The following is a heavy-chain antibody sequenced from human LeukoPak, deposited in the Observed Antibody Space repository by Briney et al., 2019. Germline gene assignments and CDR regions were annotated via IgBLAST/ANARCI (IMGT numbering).Heavy chain of an antibody. CDR3: ARELTSGGMDV. D-gene: IGHD4-11*01. CDR2: INPSGGTT. Sequence: AASVKVSCKASGYTFTSYYIHWVRQAPGQGLEWMGLINPSGGTTSYAQKFQGRVTMTTDTSTSTVYMELSGLRSEDTAVYYCARELTSGGMDVWGRGTTVTVSS. CDR1: GYTFTSYY. V-gene: IGHV1-46*01. J-gene: IGHJ6*02.